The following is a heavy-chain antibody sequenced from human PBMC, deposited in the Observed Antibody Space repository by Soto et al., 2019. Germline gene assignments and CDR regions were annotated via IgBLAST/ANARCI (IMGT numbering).Heavy chain of an antibody. V-gene: IGHV3-74*01. CDR3: ARVPTGKYGVWNS. Sequence: EEQLVESGGGLVQPGGSLRLSCAASGFTFSSYWMHWVRQAPGKGLVWVSRINPGGSITAYADSVKGRFTISRDNAKNTLYLQMNRLRGDDTAVYYCARVPTGKYGVWNSWGQGTLVTVSS. CDR1: GFTFSSYW. D-gene: IGHD2-8*01. J-gene: IGHJ4*02. CDR2: INPGGSIT.